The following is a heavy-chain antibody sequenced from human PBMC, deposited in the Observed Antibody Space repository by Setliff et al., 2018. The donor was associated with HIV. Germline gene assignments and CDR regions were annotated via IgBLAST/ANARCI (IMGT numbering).Heavy chain of an antibody. D-gene: IGHD1-20*01. CDR1: GFTFDDYG. V-gene: IGHV3-20*04. CDR3: ARDPGITAKPFYFDC. CDR2: INWNGGST. J-gene: IGHJ4*02. Sequence: GSLRLSCAASGFTFDDYGMSWVRQAPGKGLEWVSGINWNGGSTRYADSVKGRFTISRDNAKKSLYLQMNGLRAEDTAVYYCARDPGITAKPFYFDCWGQGTLVTVSS.